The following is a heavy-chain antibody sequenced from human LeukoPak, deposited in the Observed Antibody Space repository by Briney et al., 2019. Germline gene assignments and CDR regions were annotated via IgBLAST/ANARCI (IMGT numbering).Heavy chain of an antibody. CDR3: AIDIRAPYYDSSGYYYKSAFDI. J-gene: IGHJ3*02. CDR1: GYTFTSYY. CDR2: INPSGGST. D-gene: IGHD3-22*01. Sequence: ASVKVSCKVSGYTFTSYYMHWVRQAPGQGLEWMGIINPSGGSTSYAQKFQGRVTMTRDMSTSTVYMELSSLRSEDTAVYYCAIDIRAPYYDSSGYYYKSAFDIWGQGTMVTVSS. V-gene: IGHV1-46*01.